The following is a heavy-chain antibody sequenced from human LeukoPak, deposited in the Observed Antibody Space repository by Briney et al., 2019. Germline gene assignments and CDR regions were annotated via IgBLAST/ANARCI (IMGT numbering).Heavy chain of an antibody. J-gene: IGHJ6*02. V-gene: IGHV3-30*18. Sequence: GGSLRLSCAASGFTFSLFGMHWVRQPPGKGLEWLAVTSYDGGEKYYADSVKGRFTISRDNSKNTLYLQMNSLRAEDTAVYYCAKSSGFYESSGSDWGYGMDVWGRGTTVTVSS. CDR1: GFTFSLFG. D-gene: IGHD3-22*01. CDR2: TSYDGGEK. CDR3: AKSSGFYESSGSDWGYGMDV.